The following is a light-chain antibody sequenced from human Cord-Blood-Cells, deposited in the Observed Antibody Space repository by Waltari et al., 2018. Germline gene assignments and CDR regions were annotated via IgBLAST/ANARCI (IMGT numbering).Light chain of an antibody. CDR3: QQYNSYSYT. V-gene: IGKV1-5*03. J-gene: IGKJ2*01. CDR1: QSISSW. CDR2: KAS. Sequence: IQMTQSPSTLSASVADRLNITCRASQSISSWLAWYQQKPGKAPKLLIYKASSLESGVPSRFSDSGSGTEFTLTISSLQPDDFATYYCQQYNSYSYTFGQGTKLEIK.